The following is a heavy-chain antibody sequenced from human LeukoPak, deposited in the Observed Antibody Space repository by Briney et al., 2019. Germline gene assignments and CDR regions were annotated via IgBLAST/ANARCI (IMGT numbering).Heavy chain of an antibody. D-gene: IGHD3-10*01. CDR2: LYSGGYI. V-gene: IGHV3-53*01. J-gene: IGHJ4*02. CDR1: GLSVSNSY. CDR3: AKATSYGSGSYQVDY. Sequence: PGGSLRLSCAASGLSVSNSYMSWLRQAPGKGLEWVSVLYSGGYISYADSVKGRFTISRDESKNTLYLQMDSLRAEDTAVYYCAKATSYGSGSYQVDYWGQGTLVTVSS.